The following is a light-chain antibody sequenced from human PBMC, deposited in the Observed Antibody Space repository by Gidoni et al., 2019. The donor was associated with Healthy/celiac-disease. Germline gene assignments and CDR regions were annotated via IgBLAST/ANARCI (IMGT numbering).Light chain of an antibody. V-gene: IGKV1-39*01. CDR1: QSISSY. J-gene: IGKJ3*01. Sequence: DTQMTQSPSSLSASVGDRVTITCRASQSISSYLNWYQQKPGKAPKLLIYAASSLQSGVPSRFSGSGSGTDFTLTISSLQPEDFATYYCQQSYSTPLFTFXPXTKVDIK. CDR2: AAS. CDR3: QQSYSTPLFT.